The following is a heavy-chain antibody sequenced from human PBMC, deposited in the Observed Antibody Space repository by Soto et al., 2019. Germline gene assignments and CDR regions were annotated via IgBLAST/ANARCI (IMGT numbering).Heavy chain of an antibody. CDR1: GFSFSSYS. V-gene: IGHV3-21*01. D-gene: IGHD1-26*01. J-gene: IGHJ4*02. CDR3: ATRSGSYFRY. CDR2: ISSSSSYI. Sequence: GGSLRLSCAATGFSFSSYSMNWVRQAPGKGLEWVSSISSSSSYIYYADSVKGRFTISRDNAKNSLYLQMNSLRAEDTAVYYCATRSGSYFRYWGQGTLVTVSS.